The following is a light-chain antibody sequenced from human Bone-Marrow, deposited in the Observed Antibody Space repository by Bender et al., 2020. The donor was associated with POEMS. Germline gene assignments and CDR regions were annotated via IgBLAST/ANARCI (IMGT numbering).Light chain of an antibody. Sequence: QSALTQPASVSESPGQSITVSCTGDNTDLGPHSVVSWYQQHPGRVPKLMIYEDTKRPSGVSDLFSASKSGSTSYLTTSGLQAEDEADYYCTSYDGTTTLFVFGSGTKVSVL. J-gene: IGLJ1*01. CDR3: TSYDGTTTLFV. V-gene: IGLV2-23*02. CDR2: EDT. CDR1: NTDLGPHSV.